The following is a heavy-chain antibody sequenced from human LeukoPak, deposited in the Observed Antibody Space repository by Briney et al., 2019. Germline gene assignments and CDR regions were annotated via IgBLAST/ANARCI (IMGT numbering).Heavy chain of an antibody. J-gene: IGHJ6*02. Sequence: PGGSLRLSCAASGFTFSKYAMSWVRQAPGKGLEWVANIKQDGSEKYYVDSVKGRFTISRDNAKNSLYLQMNSLRAEDTAVYYCARAPSYCTNGVCYLDYYGMDVWGQGTTVTVSS. CDR3: ARAPSYCTNGVCYLDYYGMDV. D-gene: IGHD2-8*01. V-gene: IGHV3-7*01. CDR2: IKQDGSEK. CDR1: GFTFSKYA.